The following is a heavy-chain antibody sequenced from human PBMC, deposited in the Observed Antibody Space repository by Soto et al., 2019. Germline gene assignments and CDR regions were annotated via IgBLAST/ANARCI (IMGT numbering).Heavy chain of an antibody. Sequence: SETLSLTCTVSGGSISSGGYYWSWIRQHPGKGLEWIGYIYYSGSTYYNPSLKSRVTISVDTSKNQFSLKLSSVTAADTAVYYCASKPPGYSGYDFAWFDPWGQGTLVTVSS. CDR2: IYYSGST. CDR1: GGSISSGGYY. J-gene: IGHJ5*02. CDR3: ASKPPGYSGYDFAWFDP. V-gene: IGHV4-31*03. D-gene: IGHD5-12*01.